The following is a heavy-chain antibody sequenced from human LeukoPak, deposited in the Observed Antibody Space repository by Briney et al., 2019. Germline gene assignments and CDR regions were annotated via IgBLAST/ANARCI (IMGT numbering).Heavy chain of an antibody. CDR3: ARGLSYDFWSGYYPWFDP. Sequence: SETLSLTCAVYGGSFSGYYWSWIRQPPGKGLEWIGEINHSGSTNYNPSLKSRVTISVDTSKNQFSLKLSSVTAADTAVYYCARGLSYDFWSGYYPWFDPWGQGTLVTVSS. CDR1: GGSFSGYY. V-gene: IGHV4-34*01. CDR2: INHSGST. J-gene: IGHJ5*02. D-gene: IGHD3-3*01.